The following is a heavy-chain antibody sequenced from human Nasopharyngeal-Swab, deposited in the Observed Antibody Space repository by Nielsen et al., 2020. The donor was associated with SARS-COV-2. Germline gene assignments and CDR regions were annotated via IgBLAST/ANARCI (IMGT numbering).Heavy chain of an antibody. CDR2: ISYDGSNK. CDR3: AGDRITMVRGVYLDY. CDR1: GFTFSSYA. V-gene: IGHV3-30-3*01. Sequence: GGSLRLSCAASGFTFSSYAMHWVRQAPGKGLEWVAVISYDGSNKYYADSVKGRFTISRDNSKNTLYLQMNSLRAEDTAVYYRAGDRITMVRGVYLDYWGQGTLVTVSS. D-gene: IGHD3-10*01. J-gene: IGHJ4*02.